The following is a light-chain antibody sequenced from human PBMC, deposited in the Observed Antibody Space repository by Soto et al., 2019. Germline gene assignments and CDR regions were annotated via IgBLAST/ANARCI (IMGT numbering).Light chain of an antibody. J-gene: IGKJ5*01. V-gene: IGKV3-15*01. Sequence: EIVMKLSPATLSVSQRERATXSCRASQSVSSNLAWYQQEPGQVPKLLIYGASTTATCIPARFSGSRSGTEFTLTISSLQAEDFAVYYCQQYNNWRPITLSQLTRLEIK. CDR3: QQYNNWRPIT. CDR2: GAS. CDR1: QSVSSN.